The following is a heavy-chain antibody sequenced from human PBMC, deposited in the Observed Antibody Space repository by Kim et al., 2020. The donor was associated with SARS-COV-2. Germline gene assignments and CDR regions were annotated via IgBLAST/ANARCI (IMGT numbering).Heavy chain of an antibody. V-gene: IGHV1-18*01. J-gene: IGHJ4*02. D-gene: IGHD6-19*01. CDR3: ARDLGYSSGWSYY. Sequence: YAQKLQGRVTMTTDTATSTAYMELRSLRSDDTAVYYCARDLGYSSGWSYYWGQGTLVTVSS.